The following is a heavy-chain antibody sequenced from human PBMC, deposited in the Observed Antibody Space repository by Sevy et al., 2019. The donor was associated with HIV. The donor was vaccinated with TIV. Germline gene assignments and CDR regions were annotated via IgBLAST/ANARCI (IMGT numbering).Heavy chain of an antibody. CDR1: GFTFSSYG. CDR2: ISYDGSNK. J-gene: IGHJ4*02. CDR3: AKDFGPSIAAAPGLY. V-gene: IGHV3-30*18. D-gene: IGHD6-13*01. Sequence: GGSLRLSCAASGFTFSSYGMHWVRQAPGKGLEWVAVISYDGSNKYYADSVKGRFTISRDNSKNTLYLQMNSLRAEDTAVYCCAKDFGPSIAAAPGLYWGQGTLVTVSS.